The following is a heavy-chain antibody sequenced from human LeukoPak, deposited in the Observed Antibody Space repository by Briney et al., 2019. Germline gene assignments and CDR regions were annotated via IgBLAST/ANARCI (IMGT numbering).Heavy chain of an antibody. CDR3: ATIAPGNLFDS. V-gene: IGHV1-24*01. J-gene: IGHJ4*02. CDR2: FVPEDDET. Sequence: GASVKVSCKVSGYTLTEFSIHWVRQAPGKGLEWMGGFVPEDDETIYAQSFQGRVTMTEDTSTDTAYMELSSLRSEDTAMYYCATIAPGNLFDSWGQGTLVTVSS. D-gene: IGHD1-14*01. CDR1: GYTLTEFS.